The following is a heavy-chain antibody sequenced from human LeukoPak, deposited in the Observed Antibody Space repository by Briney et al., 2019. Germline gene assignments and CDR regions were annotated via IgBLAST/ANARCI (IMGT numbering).Heavy chain of an antibody. CDR3: ASIPGYSYGPPSDGAYMDV. V-gene: IGHV3-48*04. Sequence: PGGSLRLSCAASGFTFSSYSMNWVRQAPGKGLEWVSYISSSSSTIYYADSVKGRFTVSRDNAKNSLYLQMNSLRAEDTAVYYCASIPGYSYGPPSDGAYMDVWGKGTTVTVSS. CDR2: ISSSSSTI. D-gene: IGHD5-18*01. CDR1: GFTFSSYS. J-gene: IGHJ6*03.